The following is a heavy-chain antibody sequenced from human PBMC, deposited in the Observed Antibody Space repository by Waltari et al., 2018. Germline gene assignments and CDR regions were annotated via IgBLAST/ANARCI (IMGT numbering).Heavy chain of an antibody. CDR3: ARDRGRGLYLDS. CDR2: VHRSGRT. D-gene: IGHD2-15*01. CDR1: GDSMGSRDF. V-gene: IGHV4-4*02. J-gene: IGHJ4*02. Sequence: QLQLQQSGPGLVKPSESLSLTCGVSGDSMGSRDFWSWVRQSPGKGLEWIGQVHRSGRTNYNPSLASRVTMSIDTSSNQFSLKVPSPTAADTAIYYCARDRGRGLYLDSWGQGILVTVSP.